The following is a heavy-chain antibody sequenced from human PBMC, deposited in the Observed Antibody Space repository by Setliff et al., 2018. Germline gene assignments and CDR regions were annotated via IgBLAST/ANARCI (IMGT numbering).Heavy chain of an antibody. CDR1: GGTFRNEC. J-gene: IGHJ6*02. CDR2: IIPILGVV. Sequence: SVKVSCKTSGGTFRNECIIWVRQAPGQGLEWMGGIIPILGVVNYAQKFQGRATITTDESTSTAYMELSSLRSEDTAVYYCARIVVVISHPHYYYYYGMDVWGQGTTVTVSS. CDR3: ARIVVVISHPHYYYYYGMDV. D-gene: IGHD3-22*01. V-gene: IGHV1-69*10.